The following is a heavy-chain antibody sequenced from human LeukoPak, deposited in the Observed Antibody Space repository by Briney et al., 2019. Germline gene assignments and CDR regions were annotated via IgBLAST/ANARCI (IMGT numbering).Heavy chain of an antibody. Sequence: SVKVSCKASGGTFSSYAISWVRQAPGQGLEWMGRIIPILGIANYAQKFQGRVTIIADKSTSTAYMELSSLRSEDTAVYYCAKASLTTVGFDYWGQGTLVTVSS. CDR3: AKASLTTVGFDY. D-gene: IGHD4-17*01. CDR1: GGTFSSYA. J-gene: IGHJ4*02. V-gene: IGHV1-69*04. CDR2: IIPILGIA.